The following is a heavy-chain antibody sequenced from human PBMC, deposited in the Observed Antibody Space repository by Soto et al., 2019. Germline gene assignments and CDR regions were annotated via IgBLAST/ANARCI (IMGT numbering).Heavy chain of an antibody. CDR2: ISWDGGSA. Sequence: GGSLRLSCAASGFTFDDHTLHWVRQAPGKGLEWVSLISWDGGSAYYADSVKGRFTISRDNIKDSLYLQMNSLRTDDTALYYCVKDGTVDGYVGAFDIWGQATMVTV. V-gene: IGHV3-43*01. J-gene: IGHJ3*02. CDR3: VKDGTVDGYVGAFDI. D-gene: IGHD5-18*01. CDR1: GFTFDDHT.